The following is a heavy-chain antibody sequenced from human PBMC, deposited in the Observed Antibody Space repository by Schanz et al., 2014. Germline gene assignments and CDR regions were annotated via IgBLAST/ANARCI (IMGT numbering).Heavy chain of an antibody. Sequence: QVQLVQSGAEVKKPGASVKLSCKASGYTFTNYYIHWVRQAPGQGLEWMGRIYLSDGSTRYAQKFQGKLTIAAEKSTATSYMELTSLRSGDTAVYYCARDKGQSGGGMDVWGQGTAVIVSS. CDR3: ARDKGQSGGGMDV. V-gene: IGHV1-46*01. D-gene: IGHD1-26*01. J-gene: IGHJ6*02. CDR2: IYLSDGST. CDR1: GYTFTNYY.